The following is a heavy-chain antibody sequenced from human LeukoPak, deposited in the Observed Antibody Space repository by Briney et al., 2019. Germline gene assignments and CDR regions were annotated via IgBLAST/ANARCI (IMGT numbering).Heavy chain of an antibody. D-gene: IGHD1-1*01. CDR3: AKGNWRYFDY. V-gene: IGHV3-30*18. CDR1: GFTFSTFA. J-gene: IGHJ4*02. Sequence: GGSLRLSCAASGFTFSTFAMHWVRRAPGKGLEWVTIISHDGSDKSYADSVKGRFTISRDNSKNTLYLQMNSLGADDTAVYYRAKGNWRYFDYWGQGTLVTVSS. CDR2: ISHDGSDK.